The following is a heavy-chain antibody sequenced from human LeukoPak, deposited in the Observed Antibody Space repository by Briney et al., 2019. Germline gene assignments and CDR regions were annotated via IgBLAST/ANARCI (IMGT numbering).Heavy chain of an antibody. CDR2: IKQDGSEK. Sequence: GGSLRLSCAASGFTFSSYWMSWVRQAPGKGLEWVANIKQDGSEKYYVDSVKGRFTISRDNAKNSLYLQMNSLRAEDTAVYYCAREWRELPYYYYGMDVWGQGTTVTVSS. CDR3: AREWRELPYYYYGMDV. V-gene: IGHV3-7*01. J-gene: IGHJ6*02. CDR1: GFTFSSYW. D-gene: IGHD1-26*01.